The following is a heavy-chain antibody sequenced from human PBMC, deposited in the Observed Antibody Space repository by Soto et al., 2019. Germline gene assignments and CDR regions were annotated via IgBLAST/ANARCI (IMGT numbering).Heavy chain of an antibody. CDR2: ISYDGSHK. J-gene: IGHJ5*02. D-gene: IGHD1-26*01. Sequence: QVQLVESGGGVVQPGRSLRLSCPASGFTFSDYTMHWVRQAPGKGLEWVAVISYDGSHKYYADSVKGRFSISRDNSKNPLYLQWDGLRAEETAVYYCARDPKGAGWERRAWGQGNLVTVAS. CDR3: ARDPKGAGWERRA. V-gene: IGHV3-30-3*01. CDR1: GFTFSDYT.